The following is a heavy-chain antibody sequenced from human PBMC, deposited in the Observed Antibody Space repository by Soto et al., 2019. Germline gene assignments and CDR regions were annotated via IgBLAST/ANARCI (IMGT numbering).Heavy chain of an antibody. J-gene: IGHJ6*02. CDR3: ARVGQDYYYGMDV. V-gene: IGHV3-11*01. Sequence: QLQLVESGGGLVKPGGSLTLSCAASRFTFSDYYMTWIRQAPGKGLEWVSYISSTTGTIYYADSVKGRFTISRDNARDLLYLQMNTLRADDTAVYYCARVGQDYYYGMDVWGQGTTVTVSS. CDR2: ISSTTGTI. D-gene: IGHD1-26*01. CDR1: RFTFSDYY.